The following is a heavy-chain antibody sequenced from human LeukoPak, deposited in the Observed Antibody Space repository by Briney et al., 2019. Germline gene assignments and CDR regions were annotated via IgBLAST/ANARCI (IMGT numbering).Heavy chain of an antibody. J-gene: IGHJ4*02. CDR3: ARLDYGGNSGFDY. CDR1: GGSISSYY. V-gene: IGHV4-59*08. D-gene: IGHD4-23*01. Sequence: SETLSLTCTVSGGSISSYYWSGIRQPPGKGLEWIGYIYYSGSTNYNPSLKSRVTISVDTSKNQFSLKLSSVTAADTAVYYCARLDYGGNSGFDYWGQGTLVTVSS. CDR2: IYYSGST.